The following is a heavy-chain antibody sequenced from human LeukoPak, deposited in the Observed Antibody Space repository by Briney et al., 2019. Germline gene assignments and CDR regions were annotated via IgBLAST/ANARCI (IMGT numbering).Heavy chain of an antibody. J-gene: IGHJ5*02. CDR3: ARDLGSGWYGGWFDP. CDR2: IIPIFGTA. D-gene: IGHD6-19*01. CDR1: GYTFTSYG. V-gene: IGHV1-69*13. Sequence: SVKVSCKASGYTFTSYGISWVRQAPGQGLEWMGGIIPIFGTANYAQKFQGRVTITADESTSTAYMELSSLRSEDTAVYYCARDLGSGWYGGWFDPWGQGTLVTVSS.